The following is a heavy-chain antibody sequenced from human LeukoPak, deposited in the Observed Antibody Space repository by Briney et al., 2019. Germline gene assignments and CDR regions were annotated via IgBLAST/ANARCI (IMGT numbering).Heavy chain of an antibody. CDR3: ARAGGVVIPAALIHYYYYMDV. J-gene: IGHJ6*03. Sequence: ASVKVSCKASGYTFTGYYIHWVRQAPGQGLEWMGWINPNSGGTNSAQKFQGRVTMTRDTSTSTVYMELSSLRSEDTAVYYCARAGGVVIPAALIHYYYYMDVWGKGTTVTISS. V-gene: IGHV1-2*02. D-gene: IGHD2-2*01. CDR1: GYTFTGYY. CDR2: INPNSGGT.